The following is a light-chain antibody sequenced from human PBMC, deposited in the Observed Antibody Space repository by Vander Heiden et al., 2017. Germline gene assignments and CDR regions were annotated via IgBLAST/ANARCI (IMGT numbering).Light chain of an antibody. CDR2: DAS. CDR3: QQDGSSPFT. V-gene: IGKV3-20*01. CDR1: QSVSSSF. J-gene: IGKJ3*01. Sequence: EIVLTQSPGTLSLSPGERATLSCRASQSVSSSFLAWYQQKPGQAPRLLIYDASSRATGIPDRFSGSGSGTDFTLTISRLEPEDFAVYYCQQDGSSPFTFGHGTKVDIK.